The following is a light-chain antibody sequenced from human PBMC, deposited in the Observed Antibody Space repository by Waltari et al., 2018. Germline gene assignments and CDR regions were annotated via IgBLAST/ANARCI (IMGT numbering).Light chain of an antibody. V-gene: IGLV3-25*03. Sequence: SYELTQPPSVSVSPGQPPRSTCSADELPQEDGYWYQQKPGQAPVLEIYKVRERPSGIPERFSGSSSGTTVTLTISGVQAEDDADYYCQSADNSGTFVVFCGGTKLTVL. J-gene: IGLJ3*02. CDR1: ELPQED. CDR2: KVR. CDR3: QSADNSGTFVV.